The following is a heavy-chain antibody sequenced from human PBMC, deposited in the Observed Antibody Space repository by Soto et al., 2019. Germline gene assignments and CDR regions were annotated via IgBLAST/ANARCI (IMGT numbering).Heavy chain of an antibody. CDR3: ARGLLYATTYFEY. J-gene: IGHJ4*02. Sequence: QVQLVQSGAEVKKPGSSLKVSCKASGDTFTTNSLNWVRHAPGQGLEWMGGIIPVVGTTKYAQKYQDRVTITGDKSTNTAYMELSSLRSDDTAVYYCARGLLYATTYFEYWGQGTPVTVSS. D-gene: IGHD2-8*01. CDR1: GDTFTTNS. V-gene: IGHV1-69*06. CDR2: IIPVVGTT.